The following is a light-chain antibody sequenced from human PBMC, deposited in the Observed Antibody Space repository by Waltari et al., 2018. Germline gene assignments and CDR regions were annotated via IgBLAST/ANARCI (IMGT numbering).Light chain of an antibody. J-gene: IGKJ4*01. Sequence: EIVLQQSPGTLSLSPEERATLSCRASQSVSSSYLAWYQQIPGQARRLLIYGASSRATAITDRFSGSGSGTDVTLSIRRLEPEDFAVYYCQQYGSSPLTFGGGTKVEIK. V-gene: IGKV3-20*01. CDR2: GAS. CDR1: QSVSSSY. CDR3: QQYGSSPLT.